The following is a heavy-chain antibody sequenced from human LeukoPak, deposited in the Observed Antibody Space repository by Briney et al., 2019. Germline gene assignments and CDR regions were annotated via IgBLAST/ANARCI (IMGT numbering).Heavy chain of an antibody. CDR2: TYYRSQWYN. D-gene: IGHD1-1*01. J-gene: IGHJ4*02. CDR1: GDSVSSSSAT. CDR3: ARGWNYIDS. V-gene: IGHV6-1*01. Sequence: SQTLSLTCAIPGDSVSSSSATWSWIRQSPSSGLECLGRTYYRSQWYNDYAVSVRSRITINPDTSKNQFSLHLNSVTPEDTAVYYCARGWNYIDSWGQGTLVTVSS.